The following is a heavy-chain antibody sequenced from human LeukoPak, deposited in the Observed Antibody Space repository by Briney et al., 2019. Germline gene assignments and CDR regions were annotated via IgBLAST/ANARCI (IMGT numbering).Heavy chain of an antibody. CDR3: AGGGRYYTMDY. CDR1: GGSISSGSYY. CDR2: IYTSGST. V-gene: IGHV4-61*02. Sequence: SETLSLTCTVSGGSISSGSYYWSWIRQPAGKGLEWIGRIYTSGSTNYNPSLKSRVPISVDTSKNQFSLKLSSVTAADTAVYYCAGGGRYYTMDYWGQGTLVTVSS. J-gene: IGHJ4*02. D-gene: IGHD3-3*01.